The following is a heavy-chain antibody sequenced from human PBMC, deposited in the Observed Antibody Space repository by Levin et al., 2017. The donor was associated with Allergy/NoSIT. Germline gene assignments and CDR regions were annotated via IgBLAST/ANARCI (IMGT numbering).Heavy chain of an antibody. CDR2: INPNSGGT. Sequence: ASVKVSCKASGYTFSGYYMHWVRQAPGQGLEWMGWINPNSGGTNYAQKFQGRVTMTRDTSINTAYMELSRLRSDDTAVYYCARGGFDWSLYAYYFDYWGQGTLVTVSS. J-gene: IGHJ4*02. CDR1: GYTFSGYY. D-gene: IGHD3-9*01. CDR3: ARGGFDWSLYAYYFDY. V-gene: IGHV1-2*02.